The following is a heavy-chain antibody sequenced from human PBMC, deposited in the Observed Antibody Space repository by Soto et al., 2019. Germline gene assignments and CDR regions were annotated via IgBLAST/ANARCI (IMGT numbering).Heavy chain of an antibody. CDR3: AKDALGQYQLPKGYYYYGMDV. CDR1: GYTFTSYY. J-gene: IGHJ6*02. Sequence: SVKVSCEASGYTFTSYYMHWVRQAPVQGLEWMGIINPSGGSTSYAQKFQGRVTMTRDTSTSTVYMELSSLRAEDTAVYYCAKDALGQYQLPKGYYYYGMDVWGQGTTVTVSS. CDR2: INPSGGST. D-gene: IGHD2-2*01. V-gene: IGHV1-46*01.